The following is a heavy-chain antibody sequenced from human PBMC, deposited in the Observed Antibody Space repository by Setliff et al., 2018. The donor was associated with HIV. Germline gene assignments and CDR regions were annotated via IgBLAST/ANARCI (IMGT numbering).Heavy chain of an antibody. CDR1: GGTFSSCA. CDR2: IIPILGIA. J-gene: IGHJ6*02. D-gene: IGHD2-8*02. Sequence: ASVKVSCKASGGTFSSCAISWVRQAPGQGLEWMGGIIPILGIANYAQKFQGRVTITADESTSTAYMELSSLRSDDTAVYYCARGGGYWFYNYGIDVWGQGTTVTVSS. CDR3: ARGGGYWFYNYGIDV. V-gene: IGHV1-69*10.